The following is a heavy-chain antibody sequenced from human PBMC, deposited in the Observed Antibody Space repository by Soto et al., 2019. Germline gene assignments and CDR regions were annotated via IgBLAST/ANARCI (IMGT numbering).Heavy chain of an antibody. CDR1: GGSISSSSYY. V-gene: IGHV4-39*02. J-gene: IGHJ4*02. CDR3: ARLIHCKTTSCYFDY. Sequence: QLQLQESGPGLVKPSETLSLTCTVSGGSISSSSYYWAWVRQPPGKGLEWIGSIYYSGTTYYNPSLKSRVPIXXDXSXXHFSLTLSSVTAAAPAVFYCARLIHCKTTSCYFDYWGQGTLVTVSS. D-gene: IGHD2-2*01. CDR2: IYYSGTT.